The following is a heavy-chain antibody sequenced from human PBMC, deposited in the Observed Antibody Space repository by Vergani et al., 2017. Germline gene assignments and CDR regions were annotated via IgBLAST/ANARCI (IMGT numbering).Heavy chain of an antibody. V-gene: IGHV1-69*13. J-gene: IGHJ4*02. CDR1: GGTFSSNS. Sequence: QGQLAQSGAEVKKPGSSVKVSCKASGGTFSSNSISWVRQAPGQGLEWMGRIIPIFGTTSYAQKFQGRVTILADESTSTAYMELSSLRSEDTAVYYCAREYSSSVGFLAYWGQGTLVTVSS. CDR2: IIPIFGTT. D-gene: IGHD6-6*01. CDR3: AREYSSSVGFLAY.